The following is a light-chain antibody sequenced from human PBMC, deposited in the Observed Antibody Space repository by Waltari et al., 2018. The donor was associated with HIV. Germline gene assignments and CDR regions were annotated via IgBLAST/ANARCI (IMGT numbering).Light chain of an antibody. CDR1: RSNIGNNN. Sequence: QSVLTQPPSASGTAGQRVTISCSGSRSNIGNNNVYWYRQLPGLAPRLLLSRNNQRPSGVPDRFSCSNSGTSAALAISRLRSEDEADYYCATWGDSRSGPVVFRGGTKLTVL. CDR2: RNN. V-gene: IGLV1-47*01. CDR3: ATWGDSRSGPVV. J-gene: IGLJ2*01.